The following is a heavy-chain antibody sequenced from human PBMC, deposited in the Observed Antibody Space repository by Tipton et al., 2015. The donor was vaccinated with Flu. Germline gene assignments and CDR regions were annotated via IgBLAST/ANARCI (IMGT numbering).Heavy chain of an antibody. V-gene: IGHV3-53*04. Sequence: SLRLSCAASGFTVSSNYMSWVRQAPGKGLEWVSVIYSGGSTYYADSVKGRFTISRHNSKNTLYLQMNSLRAEDTAVYYCARGPAYYYDSSGYYYLHWGQGTLVTVSS. CDR1: GFTVSSNY. J-gene: IGHJ4*02. CDR3: ARGPAYYYDSSGYYYLH. CDR2: IYSGGST. D-gene: IGHD3-22*01.